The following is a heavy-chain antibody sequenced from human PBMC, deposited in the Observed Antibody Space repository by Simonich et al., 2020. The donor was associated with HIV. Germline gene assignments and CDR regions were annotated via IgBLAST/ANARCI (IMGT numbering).Heavy chain of an antibody. J-gene: IGHJ4*02. Sequence: QVQLQQWGAGLLKPSETLSLTFAVYGGSFSGYYWSWIRHPTGKGLELIGEHNHRRSNNYNPSLKSRVTISVDTSKNQFSLKLSSVTAADTAVYYCARGFYQRLYYFDYWGQGTLVTVSS. CDR1: GGSFSGYY. V-gene: IGHV4-34*01. D-gene: IGHD2-2*01. CDR2: HNHRRSN. CDR3: ARGFYQRLYYFDY.